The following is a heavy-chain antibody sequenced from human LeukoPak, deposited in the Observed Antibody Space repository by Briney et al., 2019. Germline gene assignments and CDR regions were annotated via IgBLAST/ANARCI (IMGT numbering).Heavy chain of an antibody. CDR3: AKEGATSLYDSRAFDS. V-gene: IGHV3-9*01. D-gene: IGHD3-22*01. J-gene: IGHJ4*02. CDR2: INWHSGLT. CDR1: GFTFGDYA. Sequence: GGSLRHSCAASGFTFGDYAMHWVRQAPGKGLEWVSGINWHSGLTAYADSVKGRFTISRDNSKNSLFLQMNSLRVEDTAFYFCAKEGATSLYDSRAFDSWGQGTLVSVSS.